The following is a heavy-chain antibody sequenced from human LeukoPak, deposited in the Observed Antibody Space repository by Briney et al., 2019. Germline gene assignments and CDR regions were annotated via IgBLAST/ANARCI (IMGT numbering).Heavy chain of an antibody. Sequence: GGSLRLSCAASGFTVSLYYMTWVRQAPGKGLEWVSVIYSGGPTYYADSVKGRFTISRDNSKNTVYLQMNSLRGEDTAVYYCASVPAGPHDAFDIWGQGTMVTVSS. J-gene: IGHJ3*02. CDR3: ASVPAGPHDAFDI. CDR2: IYSGGPT. D-gene: IGHD1-14*01. V-gene: IGHV3-53*01. CDR1: GFTVSLYY.